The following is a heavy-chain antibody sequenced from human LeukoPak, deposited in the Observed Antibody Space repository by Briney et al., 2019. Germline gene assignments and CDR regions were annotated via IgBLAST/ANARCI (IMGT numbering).Heavy chain of an antibody. CDR1: GGSISSYY. V-gene: IGHV4-59*08. J-gene: IGHJ6*01. Sequence: SETLSLTCTVSGGSISSYYWSWIRQPPGKGLEWIGYIYYSGSTNYNPSLKSRVTISVDTSKNQFYLQLSSVNAADTAVYYCARHYGDSSGYYYGFLYYYYGMDVWRQGTTVTVSS. D-gene: IGHD3-22*01. CDR3: ARHYGDSSGYYYGFLYYYYGMDV. CDR2: IYYSGST.